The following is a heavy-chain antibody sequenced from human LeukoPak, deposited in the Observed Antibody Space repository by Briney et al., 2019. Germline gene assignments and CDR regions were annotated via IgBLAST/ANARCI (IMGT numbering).Heavy chain of an antibody. CDR2: ISSDGSNK. V-gene: IGHV3-30*18. CDR1: GFTLRSYG. J-gene: IGHJ4*01. CDR3: VKSHSRGWYYFDS. D-gene: IGHD6-19*01. Sequence: PGGSLRLSCAASGFTLRSYGMHWVRQAPGKGLEWVAVISSDGSNKYYADSVKGRFTISRDNAKNTLSLQMNSLSAEDTAVYSCVKSHSRGWYYFDSWGQGTMVTVSS.